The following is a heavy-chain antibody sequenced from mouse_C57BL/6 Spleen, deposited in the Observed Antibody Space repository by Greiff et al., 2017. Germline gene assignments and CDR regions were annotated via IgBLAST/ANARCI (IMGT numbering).Heavy chain of an antibody. CDR3: ARSIYCYGSSDVWFAY. J-gene: IGHJ3*01. V-gene: IGHV1-52*01. CDR2: IDPSDSET. CDR1: GYTFTSYW. D-gene: IGHD1-1*01. Sequence: QVQLQQSGAELVRPGSSVKLSCKASGYTFTSYWMHWVKQRPIQGLEWIGNIDPSDSETHYNQKFKDKATLTVAKSSSTAYMQLSSLTSEDSAVYYCARSIYCYGSSDVWFAYWGQGTLVTVSA.